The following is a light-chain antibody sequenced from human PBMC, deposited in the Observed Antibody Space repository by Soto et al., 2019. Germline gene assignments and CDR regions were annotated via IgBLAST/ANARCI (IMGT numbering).Light chain of an antibody. Sequence: SYELTQPPSVSVAPGQTARITCGGNNIGSKSVHWYQQKPGQAPVVVVYDDRDRASGIPERFSGSNSGNTATLTISRVEVGDEADYYCQVGHGSSDHPVVFGGGTKVTVL. CDR1: NIGSKS. CDR3: QVGHGSSDHPVV. V-gene: IGLV3-21*02. J-gene: IGLJ2*01. CDR2: DDR.